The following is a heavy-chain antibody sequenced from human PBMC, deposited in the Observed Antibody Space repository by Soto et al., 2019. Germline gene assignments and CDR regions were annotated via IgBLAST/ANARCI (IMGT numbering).Heavy chain of an antibody. D-gene: IGHD6-19*01. Sequence: KSSETLSLTCTVSGGSISSGDYYWSWIRQPPGKGLEWIGYIYYSGSTYYNPSLKSRVTISVDTSKNQFSLKLSSVTAADTAVYYCARDQGIAVAVFDYWGQGKLVTVSS. CDR2: IYYSGST. J-gene: IGHJ4*02. CDR3: ARDQGIAVAVFDY. CDR1: GGSISSGDYY. V-gene: IGHV4-30-4*01.